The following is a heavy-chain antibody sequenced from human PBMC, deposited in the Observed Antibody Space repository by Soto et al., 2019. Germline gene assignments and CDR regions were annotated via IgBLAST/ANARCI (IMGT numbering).Heavy chain of an antibody. Sequence: EVQLLESGGGLVQPGGSLRLSCAASGFTFSTHAMIWVRQAPGKGLNWVSTVDVGGGSTYYTDSVKGRFTVSRDNSKNTVYLQLNTLRAEDTAIYFCARDSGHAGGAACDIWGQGTMVTVSS. D-gene: IGHD6-25*01. J-gene: IGHJ3*02. V-gene: IGHV3-23*01. CDR1: GFTFSTHA. CDR2: VDVGGGST. CDR3: ARDSGHAGGAACDI.